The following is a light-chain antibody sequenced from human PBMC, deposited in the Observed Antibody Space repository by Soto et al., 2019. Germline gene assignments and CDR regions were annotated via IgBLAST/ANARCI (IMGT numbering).Light chain of an antibody. J-gene: IGKJ4*01. CDR3: QQLSRYPLT. CDR2: SAS. CDR1: QALSNY. Sequence: MKKTESPSFLSANVGETVTLTCRASQALSNYLAWYQQKPGKAPDLLIYSASTLQSGVPSRFSGSGSETEFSLTIRALQPEDFATYYCQQLSRYPLTFGGGTKVDIK. V-gene: IGKV1-9*01.